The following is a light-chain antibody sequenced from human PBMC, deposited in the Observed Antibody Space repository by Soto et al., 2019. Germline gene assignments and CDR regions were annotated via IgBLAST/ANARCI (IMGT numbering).Light chain of an antibody. V-gene: IGLV1-47*01. CDR1: SSNIGSTY. CDR2: RND. CDR3: AAWDDTLTGPV. Sequence: QSVLTQPPSASGTPGQRVTISCSGSSSNIGSTYVYWYQQVPGTAPKLLIYRNDLRPSGVPDRLSGSKSDISASLAITGLRSEDEADYYCAAWDDTLTGPVFGGGTQLTVL. J-gene: IGLJ7*01.